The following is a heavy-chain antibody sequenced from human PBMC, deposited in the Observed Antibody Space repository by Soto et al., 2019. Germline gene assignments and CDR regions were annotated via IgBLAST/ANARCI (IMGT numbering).Heavy chain of an antibody. J-gene: IGHJ6*02. CDR1: GFTFSNNG. CDR2: IWYDGINK. Sequence: QVQLVESGGGVVQPGRSLRPSCAASGFTFSNNGMHWVRQAPGKGLEWVAVIWYDGINKYYADSVKGRFIISRDNSKNTVYLQMNSLRAEDTAVYYCARDRVQMVDGLDVWGQGTTVTVSS. CDR3: ARDRVQMVDGLDV. V-gene: IGHV3-33*01. D-gene: IGHD2-15*01.